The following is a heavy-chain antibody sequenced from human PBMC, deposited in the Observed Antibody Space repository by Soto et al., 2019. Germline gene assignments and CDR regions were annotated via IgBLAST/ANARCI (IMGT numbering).Heavy chain of an antibody. CDR1: GFTFSSYA. V-gene: IGHV3-30-3*01. CDR3: ARGSSWYRYYFDY. D-gene: IGHD6-13*01. Sequence: QVQLVESGGGVVQPGRSLRLSCAASGFTFSSYAMHWVRQAPDKGLEWVAVISYDGSNKYYADSVKGRFTISRDNSKNTLYLQMNSLRAEDTAVYYCARGSSWYRYYFDYWGQGTLVTVSS. J-gene: IGHJ4*02. CDR2: ISYDGSNK.